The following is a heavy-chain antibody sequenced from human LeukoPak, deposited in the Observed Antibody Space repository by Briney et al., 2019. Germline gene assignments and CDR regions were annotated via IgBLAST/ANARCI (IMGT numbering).Heavy chain of an antibody. J-gene: IGHJ4*02. Sequence: SETLSLTCTVSGGSISGTTYYWGWIRQPPGKGLEWIGSIYYSGSTYYTPSLKSRVTISVDTSKNQFSLSLSSVTAADTAVYYCVRAGITWPHYYFDYWGQGTLVTVSS. V-gene: IGHV4-39*01. CDR2: IYYSGST. CDR3: VRAGITWPHYYFDY. CDR1: GGSISGTTYY.